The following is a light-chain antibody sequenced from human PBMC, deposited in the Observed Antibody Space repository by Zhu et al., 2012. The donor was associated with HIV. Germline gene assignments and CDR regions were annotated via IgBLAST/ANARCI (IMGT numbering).Light chain of an antibody. CDR1: QVVSSNY. V-gene: IGKV3-20*01. CDR3: QQFGSSPPT. CDR2: GAS. J-gene: IGKJ1*01. Sequence: EIVLTQSPSTLSLSPGERATLSCRTSQVVSSNYLAWYQHKPGQAPRPVIYGASTRAAGIPDRFSGSGSGTDFTLTISRLEPEDFAVYSCQQFGSSPPTFGQGTKVE.